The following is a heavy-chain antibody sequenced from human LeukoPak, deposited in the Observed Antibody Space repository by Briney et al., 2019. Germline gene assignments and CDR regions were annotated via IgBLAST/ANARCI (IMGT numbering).Heavy chain of an antibody. V-gene: IGHV3-30*03. CDR1: GFTFSSYG. CDR3: ARARYYYGSGSYPTDY. D-gene: IGHD3-10*01. J-gene: IGHJ4*02. CDR2: ISYDGSNK. Sequence: PGGSLRLSCAASGFTFSSYGMHWVRQAPGKGLEWVAVISYDGSNKYYADSVKGRFTISRDNAKNSLYLQMNSLRAEDTAVYYCARARYYYGSGSYPTDYWGQGTLVTVSS.